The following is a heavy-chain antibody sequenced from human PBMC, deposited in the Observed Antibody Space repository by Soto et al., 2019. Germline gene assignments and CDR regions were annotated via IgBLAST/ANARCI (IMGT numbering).Heavy chain of an antibody. CDR1: GGSFYGYY. CDR3: ASIGGDCYAHAP. J-gene: IGHJ5*02. V-gene: IGHV4-34*01. CDR2: INHSGST. D-gene: IGHD2-21*02. Sequence: SETLSLTCAVYGGSFYGYYWSWIRQPPGKGLEWMGEINHSGSTNYNPSLKSRVTISVDTSKNEFSLKLSSVTAADTAVYYCASIGGDCYAHAPWGDGTLVTVSS.